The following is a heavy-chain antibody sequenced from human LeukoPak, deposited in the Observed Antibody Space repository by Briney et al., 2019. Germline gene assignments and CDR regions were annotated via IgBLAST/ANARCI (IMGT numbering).Heavy chain of an antibody. CDR3: ARIGLRVYGSHPFDY. Sequence: GGSLRLSCAASGFSLSDYSIVWVRQAPGKGLEWVSSISSFDNSRYYAGSVRGRFTMSRDSAKDSLYLQMNSLRVEDTALYYCARIGLRVYGSHPFDYWGQGTLVTVSS. V-gene: IGHV3-48*01. J-gene: IGHJ4*02. D-gene: IGHD6-6*01. CDR2: ISSFDNSR. CDR1: GFSLSDYS.